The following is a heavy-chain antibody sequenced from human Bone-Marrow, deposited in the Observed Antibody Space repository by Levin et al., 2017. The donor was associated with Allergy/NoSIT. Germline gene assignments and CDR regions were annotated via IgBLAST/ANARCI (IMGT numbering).Heavy chain of an antibody. D-gene: IGHD3-3*01. CDR1: VGSINSYY. V-gene: IGHV4-59*08. Sequence: SETLSLTCRVSVGSINSYYWSWIRQPPGKGLEWIGYIYNSGTTNYNPSLKSRATMSADMSKNQISLRLSSVTAADTAVYYCSRRTISDSKDAFDIWGPGTMVSVSS. CDR2: IYNSGTT. J-gene: IGHJ3*02. CDR3: SRRTISDSKDAFDI.